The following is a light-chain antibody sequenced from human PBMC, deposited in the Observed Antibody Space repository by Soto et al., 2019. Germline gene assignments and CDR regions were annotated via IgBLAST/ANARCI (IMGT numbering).Light chain of an antibody. Sequence: QLVLTQSPSASASLGASVKLTCTLSSGHRTYAIAWHQQQPEKGPRYLMKLNSDGSHTKGDGIPDRFSGSSSGAERYLTISSLQSEDEADYYCQTWATGILVFGGGTKVTFL. CDR1: SGHRTYA. CDR3: QTWATGILV. CDR2: LNSDGSH. J-gene: IGLJ3*02. V-gene: IGLV4-69*01.